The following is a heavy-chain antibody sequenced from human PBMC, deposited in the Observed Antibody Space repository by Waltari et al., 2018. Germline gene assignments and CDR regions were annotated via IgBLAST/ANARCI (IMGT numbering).Heavy chain of an antibody. CDR1: AYTLVGFT. CDR2: YGLENGKS. D-gene: IGHD3-3*01. V-gene: IGHV1-24*01. CDR3: RLIGRNSVLAGAPPSSFPYMDV. Sequence: QVQVVQSVDEVMKPVASVKASGKLSAYTLVGFTIHWVRQSSGKGLWWLGRYGLENGKSSSERNCLCRVDMTEETFTATAYLALSSLRSADTAVYYWRLIGRNSVLAGAPPSSFPYMDVWGRGTSVTVSS. J-gene: IGHJ6*03.